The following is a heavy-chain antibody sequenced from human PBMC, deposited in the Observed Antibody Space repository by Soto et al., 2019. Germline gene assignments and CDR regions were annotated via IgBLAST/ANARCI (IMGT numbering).Heavy chain of an antibody. V-gene: IGHV4-39*01. Sequence: SETLSLTCAVSGGSISSSNYCWCCLRQPPGKGLEWIGSIYYSGSTYYNPSLKSRVTISVDTSKNQFSLKLNSVTAADTAVYYCVRPRGTGTPSHWGQGTLVTVSS. CDR2: IYYSGST. CDR3: VRPRGTGTPSH. J-gene: IGHJ4*02. D-gene: IGHD1-1*01. CDR1: GGSISSSNYC.